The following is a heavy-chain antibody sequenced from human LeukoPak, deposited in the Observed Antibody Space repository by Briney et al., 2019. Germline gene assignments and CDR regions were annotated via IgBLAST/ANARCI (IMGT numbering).Heavy chain of an antibody. V-gene: IGHV4-59*08. CDR1: GGSISSYY. CDR3: ARHPFATPFDY. J-gene: IGHJ4*02. Sequence: ETLSLTCTVSGGSISSYYWSWIRQPPGKGLEWIGYIYYSGSTNYNPSLKSRVTISVDTSKNQFSLTLHSVTAADTAVYYCARHPFATPFDYWGQGILVTVSS. CDR2: IYYSGST. D-gene: IGHD2-15*01.